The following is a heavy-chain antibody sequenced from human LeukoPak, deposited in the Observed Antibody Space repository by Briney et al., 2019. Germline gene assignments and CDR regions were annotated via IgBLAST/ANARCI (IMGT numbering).Heavy chain of an antibody. Sequence: GGSLRLSCAASGFTFSSYAMSWVRQAPGKGLEWVSAISGSGGSTYYADSVKGRFTTSRDNSKNTLYLQMNSLRAEDTAVYYCAKDSPARQRFGYFDYWGQGTLVTVSS. CDR3: AKDSPARQRFGYFDY. V-gene: IGHV3-23*01. CDR2: ISGSGGST. J-gene: IGHJ4*02. CDR1: GFTFSSYA. D-gene: IGHD3-16*01.